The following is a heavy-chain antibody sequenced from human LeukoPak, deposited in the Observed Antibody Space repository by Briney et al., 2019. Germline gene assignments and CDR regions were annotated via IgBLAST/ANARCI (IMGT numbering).Heavy chain of an antibody. V-gene: IGHV4-59*01. CDR3: ARANPLWFGELPDWFDP. J-gene: IGHJ5*02. CDR1: GGSISSYY. D-gene: IGHD3-10*01. Sequence: SETLSLTCTVSGGSISSYYWSWIRQPPGKGLEWIGYIYYSGSTNHNPSLKSRVTISVDTSKNQFSLKLSSVTAADTAVYYCARANPLWFGELPDWFDPWGQGTLVTVSS. CDR2: IYYSGST.